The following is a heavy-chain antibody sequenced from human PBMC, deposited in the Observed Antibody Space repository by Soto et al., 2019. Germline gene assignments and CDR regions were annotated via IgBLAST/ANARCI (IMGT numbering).Heavy chain of an antibody. CDR1: GGTFSSYA. J-gene: IGHJ6*02. D-gene: IGHD3-22*01. CDR2: IIPIFGTA. V-gene: IGHV1-69*01. Sequence: QVQLVQSGAEVKKPGSSVKVSCKASGGTFSSYAISWVRQAPGQGLEWMGGIIPIFGTANYAQKFQGRVTITADESTSTAYMELSSLRSEDTAVYYCARDNYYDIPSGEHYGMDVWGQGTTVTVSS. CDR3: ARDNYYDIPSGEHYGMDV.